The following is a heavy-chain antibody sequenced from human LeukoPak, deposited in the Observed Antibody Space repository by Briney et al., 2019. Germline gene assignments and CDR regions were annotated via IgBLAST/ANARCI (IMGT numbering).Heavy chain of an antibody. V-gene: IGHV3-33*01. J-gene: IGHJ4*02. D-gene: IGHD1-26*01. Sequence: PGGSLRLSCAASGFTFSSYGMHWVRQAPGKGLEWVAVIWYDGSNKYYADSVKGRFTISRDNAKNSLYLQMNSLRAEDTAVYYCARTDSDYFDYWGQGTLVTVSS. CDR3: ARTDSDYFDY. CDR2: IWYDGSNK. CDR1: GFTFSSYG.